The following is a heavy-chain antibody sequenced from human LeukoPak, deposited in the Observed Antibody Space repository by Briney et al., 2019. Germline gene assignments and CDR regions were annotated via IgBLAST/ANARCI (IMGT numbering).Heavy chain of an antibody. Sequence: ASVKVSCKVSGYTLTELSMHWVRPAPGKGLEWMGGFDPEDGETIYAQKFQGRVTMTEDTSTDTAYMELTSLRSEDTAVYYCARGLGTMVRGVISDYWGQGTLVTVSS. CDR3: ARGLGTMVRGVISDY. CDR1: GYTLTELS. V-gene: IGHV1-24*01. J-gene: IGHJ4*02. CDR2: FDPEDGET. D-gene: IGHD3-10*01.